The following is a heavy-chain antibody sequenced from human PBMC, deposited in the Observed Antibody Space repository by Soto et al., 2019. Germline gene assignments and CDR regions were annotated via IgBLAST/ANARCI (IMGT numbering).Heavy chain of an antibody. CDR1: GGSISSSSYY. CDR3: ARQRGGTLYNDRLFRDPFDY. J-gene: IGHJ4*02. CDR2: IYYSGST. D-gene: IGHD3-10*02. Sequence: SETLSLTCTVSGGSISSSSYYWGWIRQPPGKGLEWIGSIYYSGSTYYNPSLKSRVTISVDTSKNQFSLKLSSVTAADTAVYYCARQRGGTLYNDRLFRDPFDYWGQGTLVTVSS. V-gene: IGHV4-39*01.